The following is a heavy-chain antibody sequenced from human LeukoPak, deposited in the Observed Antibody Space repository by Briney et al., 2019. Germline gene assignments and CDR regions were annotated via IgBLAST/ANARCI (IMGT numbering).Heavy chain of an antibody. CDR1: GFTFSSYA. CDR3: AKGIAAAGSYYGMDV. J-gene: IGHJ6*02. CDR2: ISGSGGST. Sequence: GGSLRLSCAASGFTFSSYAISWVRQAPGKGLEWVSAISGSGGSTYYADSVKGRFTISRDNSKNTLYLQMNSLRAEDTAVYYCAKGIAAAGSYYGMDVWGQGTTVTVSS. V-gene: IGHV3-23*01. D-gene: IGHD6-13*01.